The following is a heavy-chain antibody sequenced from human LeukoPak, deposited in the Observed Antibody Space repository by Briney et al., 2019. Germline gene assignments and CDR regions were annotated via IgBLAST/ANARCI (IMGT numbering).Heavy chain of an antibody. CDR2: FDPEDGET. D-gene: IGHD6-13*01. CDR1: GYTLTELS. J-gene: IGHJ4*02. CDR3: ARMGAAAGSYYFDY. Sequence: EASVKVSCKVSGYTLTELSMHWMRQAPGKGLEWMGGFDPEDGETIYAQKFQGRVTITADESTSTAYMELSSLRSEDTAVYYCARMGAAAGSYYFDYWGQGTLVTVSS. V-gene: IGHV1-24*01.